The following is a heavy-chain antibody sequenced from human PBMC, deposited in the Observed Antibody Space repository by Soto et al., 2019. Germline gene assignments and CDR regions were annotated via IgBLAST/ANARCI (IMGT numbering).Heavy chain of an antibody. CDR1: GFNFSDYY. V-gene: IGHV3-11*01. CDR3: AKEMTTVVNAFDI. J-gene: IGHJ3*02. CDR2: ISSSGSTI. D-gene: IGHD4-4*01. Sequence: GGSMRLSCAASGFNFSDYYMSWIRQAPGKGLEWVSYISSSGSTIYYADSVKGRFTISRDNAKNSLYLQMNSLRAEDTAVYYCAKEMTTVVNAFDIWGQGTMVTVSS.